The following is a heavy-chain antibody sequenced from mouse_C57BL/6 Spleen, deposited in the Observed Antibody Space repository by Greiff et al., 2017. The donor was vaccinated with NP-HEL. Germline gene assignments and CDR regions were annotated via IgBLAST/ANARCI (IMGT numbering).Heavy chain of an antibody. D-gene: IGHD4-1*01. CDR2: ISSGSSTT. CDR1: GFTFSDYG. V-gene: IGHV5-17*01. CDR3: ARPLTGTDAMDY. J-gene: IGHJ4*01. Sequence: EVQRVESGGGLVKPGGSLKLSCAASGFTFSDYGMHWVRQAPEKGLEWVAYISSGSSTTYYADTVKGRLTITRDNAKNTLFLQMTSLRSEDTAMYYCARPLTGTDAMDYWGQGTSVTVSS.